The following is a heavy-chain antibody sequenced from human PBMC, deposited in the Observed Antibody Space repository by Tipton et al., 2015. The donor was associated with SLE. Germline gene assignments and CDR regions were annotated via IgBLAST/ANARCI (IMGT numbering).Heavy chain of an antibody. CDR2: INAYNGDT. CDR3: ALTGTSF. Sequence: QLVQSGAEVKKPGASVKVSCKTSGYIFTNYDIAWVRQAPGQGLEWMGWINAYNGDTNYAQKVQGRVTMTTDTSTSTAYMELRSLRSDDTAIYYCALTGTSFGGQGTLVTVSS. V-gene: IGHV1-18*01. J-gene: IGHJ4*02. CDR1: GYIFTNYD. D-gene: IGHD1-20*01.